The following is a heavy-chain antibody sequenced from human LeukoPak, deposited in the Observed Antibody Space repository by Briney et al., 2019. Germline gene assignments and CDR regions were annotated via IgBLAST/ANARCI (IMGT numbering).Heavy chain of an antibody. CDR3: ARGGLAVAAPVDY. CDR1: GGSISSSNW. CDR2: IYHSGST. Sequence: SGTLSLTCAVSGGSISSSNWWSWVRQPPGKGLEWIGEIYHSGSTNYNPSLKSRVTISVDKSKNQFSLKLSPVTAADTAVYYCARGGLAVAAPVDYWGQGTLVTVSS. J-gene: IGHJ4*02. V-gene: IGHV4-4*02. D-gene: IGHD6-19*01.